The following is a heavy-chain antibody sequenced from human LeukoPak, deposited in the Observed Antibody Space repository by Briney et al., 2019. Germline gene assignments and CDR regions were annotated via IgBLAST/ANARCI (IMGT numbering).Heavy chain of an antibody. CDR2: VYNSGTT. J-gene: IGHJ5*02. V-gene: IGHV4-59*01. CDR1: GASMPGYH. Sequence: SETLSLTCTVSGASMPGYHWTWIRQPPGKGLEYIGYVYNSGTTFYNPSLKSCVTISADMSKTQFSLKLTSVTAADTAIYYCARGSGGYRFDPWGLGTLVTVSS. CDR3: ARGSGGYRFDP. D-gene: IGHD3-10*01.